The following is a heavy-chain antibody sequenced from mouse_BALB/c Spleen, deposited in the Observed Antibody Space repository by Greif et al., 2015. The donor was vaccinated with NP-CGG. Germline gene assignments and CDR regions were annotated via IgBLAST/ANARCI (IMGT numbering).Heavy chain of an antibody. J-gene: IGHJ4*01. D-gene: IGHD2-1*01. Sequence: VKLMESGPDLVAPSQSLSITCTVSGFSLTSYGVHWVRQPPGKGLEWLVVIWSDGSTTYNSALKSRLSISKDNSKSQVFLKMNSLQTDDTAMYYCARHVYGNYAMDYWGQGTPVTVSS. CDR3: ARHVYGNYAMDY. V-gene: IGHV2-6-2*01. CDR1: GFSLTSYG. CDR2: IWSDGST.